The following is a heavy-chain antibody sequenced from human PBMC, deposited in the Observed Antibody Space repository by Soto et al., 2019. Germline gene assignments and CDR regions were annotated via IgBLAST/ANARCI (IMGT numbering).Heavy chain of an antibody. CDR2: ITPILGIA. J-gene: IGHJ6*02. Sequence: QVQLVQSGAEVKKPGSSVKVSCKASGGTFSSYSISWVRQAPGQGLEWMGRITPILGIANYAQKFQGRVTITADKSTHTAYMELSGLRSEDTAVYYCASADYSRVVVSATSGWYYYYGMDVWGQGTTVTVSS. CDR1: GGTFSSYS. V-gene: IGHV1-69*02. CDR3: ASADYSRVVVSATSGWYYYYGMDV. D-gene: IGHD2-15*01.